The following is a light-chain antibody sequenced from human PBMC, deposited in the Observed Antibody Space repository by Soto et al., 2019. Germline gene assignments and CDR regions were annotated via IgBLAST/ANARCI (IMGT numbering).Light chain of an antibody. V-gene: IGKV3-11*01. J-gene: IGKJ5*01. Sequence: EIVLPQSPATLSLSPGERANLSCRASQFIDSYLAWYRQIPGQAPRLLIYDASNRATGIPDRFSGGGSGTDFTLTISSLEPEDFAVYYCQQRSNLPPTFGQGTRLEIK. CDR2: DAS. CDR1: QFIDSY. CDR3: QQRSNLPPT.